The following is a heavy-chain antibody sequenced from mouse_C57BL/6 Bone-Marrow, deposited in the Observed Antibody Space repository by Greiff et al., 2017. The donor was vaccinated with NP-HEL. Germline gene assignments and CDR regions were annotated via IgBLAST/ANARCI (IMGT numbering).Heavy chain of an antibody. J-gene: IGHJ4*01. Sequence: VQLQQPGAELVMPGASVKLSCKASGYTFTSYWMHWVKQRPGQGLEWIGEIDPSDSYTNYNQKFKGKSTLTVDKSYSTAYMQLSSLTSEDSAVYYCARGRLRRGYYAMDYCGQGTSVTVSS. V-gene: IGHV1-69*01. D-gene: IGHD2-4*01. CDR3: ARGRLRRGYYAMDY. CDR1: GYTFTSYW. CDR2: IDPSDSYT.